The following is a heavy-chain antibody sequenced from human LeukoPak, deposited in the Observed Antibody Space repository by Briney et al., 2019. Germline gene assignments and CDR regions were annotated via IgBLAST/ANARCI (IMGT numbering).Heavy chain of an antibody. CDR2: ISSSSSYI. CDR1: GFTFSSYS. D-gene: IGHD3-22*01. V-gene: IGHV3-21*01. J-gene: IGHJ4*02. Sequence: TGGSLGLSCAASGFTFSSYSMNWVRQAPGKGLEWVSSISSSSSYIYYADSVKGRFTISRDNAKNSLYLQMNSLRAEDTAVYYCARSSYEDFYDSSGAFDYWGQGTLVTVSS. CDR3: ARSSYEDFYDSSGAFDY.